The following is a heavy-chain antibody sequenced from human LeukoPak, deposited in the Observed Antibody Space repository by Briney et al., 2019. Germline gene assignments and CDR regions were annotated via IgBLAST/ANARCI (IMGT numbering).Heavy chain of an antibody. D-gene: IGHD2-8*02. Sequence: SETLSLTCTVSGGSISSYYWSWIRQPAGKGLEWIGRIYTSGSTNYNPSLKSRVTMSVDTSKDQFSLKLSSVTAADTAVYYCARGLESTEGYYYYYMDVWGKGTTVTVSS. CDR3: ARGLESTEGYYYYYMDV. CDR1: GGSISSYY. V-gene: IGHV4-4*07. CDR2: IYTSGST. J-gene: IGHJ6*03.